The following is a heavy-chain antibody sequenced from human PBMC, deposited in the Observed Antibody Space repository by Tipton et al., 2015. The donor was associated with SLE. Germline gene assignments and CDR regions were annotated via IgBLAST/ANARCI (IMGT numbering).Heavy chain of an antibody. CDR2: IYYTGST. CDR3: ARDRDIGAAIRRAAAYWYFDL. J-gene: IGHJ2*01. V-gene: IGHV4-59*12. D-gene: IGHD2-2*01. Sequence: TLSLTCTVSGGSIRNYFWHWIRQSPGKGLEWIGFIYYTGSTTYNPSLKSRVTISVDTSKNQLSLKLNSVTAADTAVYYCARDRDIGAAIRRAAAYWYFDLWGRGTLVTVSS. CDR1: GGSIRNYF.